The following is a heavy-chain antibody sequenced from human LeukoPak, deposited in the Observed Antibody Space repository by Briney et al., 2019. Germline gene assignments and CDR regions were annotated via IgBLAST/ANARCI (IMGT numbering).Heavy chain of an antibody. CDR3: ARGSYSDYVVNY. CDR1: GYSISSGFY. Sequence: KPSETLSLTCTVSGYSISSGFYWGWIRQPPGKGLEWIGTFYHGGSTHYNPSLKSRVTISVDTSKNQFSLKLSSVTVADTAVYFCARGSYSDYVVNYWGQGILVTVSS. D-gene: IGHD4-11*01. J-gene: IGHJ4*02. CDR2: FYHGGST. V-gene: IGHV4-38-2*02.